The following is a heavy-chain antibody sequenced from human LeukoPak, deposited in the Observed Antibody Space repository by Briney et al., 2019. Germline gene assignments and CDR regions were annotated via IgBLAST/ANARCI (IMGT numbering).Heavy chain of an antibody. CDR1: GYSISSGYY. V-gene: IGHV4-61*01. D-gene: IGHD3-22*01. Sequence: SETLSLTCAVSGYSISSGYYWGWIRQPPGKGLEWIGYIYYSGSTNYNPSLKSRVTISVDTSKNQFSLKLSSVTAADTAVYYCARVARRGKDSSGYYLPYWGQGTLVTVSS. CDR3: ARVARRGKDSSGYYLPY. J-gene: IGHJ4*02. CDR2: IYYSGST.